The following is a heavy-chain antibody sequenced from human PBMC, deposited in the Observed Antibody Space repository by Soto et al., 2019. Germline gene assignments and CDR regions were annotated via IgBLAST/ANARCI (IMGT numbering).Heavy chain of an antibody. Sequence: KYSETLSLTCTVSGGSISSGANYGSWVRQGPGKGLEWIGNIYYSGSAYYNPSLKSRLTMSVDTSKNSFSLKLTSVTAADTAVYYCARVLCSSTTCYFPAWFDPWGQGTLVTVSS. CDR3: ARVLCSSTTCYFPAWFDP. J-gene: IGHJ5*02. CDR2: IYYSGSA. V-gene: IGHV4-31*03. CDR1: GGSISSGANY. D-gene: IGHD2-2*01.